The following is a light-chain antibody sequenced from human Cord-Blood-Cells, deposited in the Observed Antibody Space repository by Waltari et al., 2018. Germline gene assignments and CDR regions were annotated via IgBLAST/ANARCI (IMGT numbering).Light chain of an antibody. CDR2: DVS. V-gene: IGLV2-14*01. Sequence: QSALTQPPSVSPSPGRSSLISCPRPSIDHGGSNCVSWYQQHPGKAPKLMSYDVSKRPSGVSNRFSGSKSGNTASLTISGLQAEDEADYYCSSYTSSSTVVFGGGTKLTVL. CDR3: SSYTSSSTVV. CDR1: SIDHGGSNC. J-gene: IGLJ2*01.